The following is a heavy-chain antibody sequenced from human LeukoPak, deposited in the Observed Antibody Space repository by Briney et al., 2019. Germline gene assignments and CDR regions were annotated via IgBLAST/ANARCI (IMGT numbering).Heavy chain of an antibody. Sequence: PSETLSLTCAVSGYSISSGYYWGWIRQPPGKGLEGIGISYHSGSTYYNPSLKSRYTTPVDTSKNQFSRKLNSVTAAETAVYYCASRSSGWPRRWFAPWGQGTLVSVSS. J-gene: IGHJ5*02. D-gene: IGHD6-19*01. CDR3: ASRSSGWPRRWFAP. V-gene: IGHV4-38-2*01. CDR1: GYSISSGYY. CDR2: SYHSGST.